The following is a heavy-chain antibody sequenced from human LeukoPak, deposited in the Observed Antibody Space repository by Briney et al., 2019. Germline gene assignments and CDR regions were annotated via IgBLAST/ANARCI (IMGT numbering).Heavy chain of an antibody. V-gene: IGHV3-30*18. CDR3: AKVPHGDYAVDY. CDR2: ISYDGSNK. J-gene: IGHJ4*02. Sequence: GGSLRLSCAASGFTFSSYGMHWVRQAPGKGLEWVAVISYDGSNKYYADSVKGRFTISRDNSKNTLYLQMDSLRAEDTAVYYCAKVPHGDYAVDYWGQGTLVTVSS. CDR1: GFTFSSYG. D-gene: IGHD4-17*01.